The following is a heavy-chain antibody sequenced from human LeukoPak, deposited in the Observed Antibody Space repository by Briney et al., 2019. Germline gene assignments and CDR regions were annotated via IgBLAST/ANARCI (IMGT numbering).Heavy chain of an antibody. CDR3: AKVGWGRAPDKLDY. V-gene: IGHV3-7*01. Sequence: PGGSLRLSCAASGFTFNTYWMSWVRQAPGKGLEWVANIKQDGSETYYVYSVKGRFTISRDNAKNSLYLQMNNLRAEDTAVYYCAKVGWGRAPDKLDYWGQGTLLTVSS. D-gene: IGHD1-26*01. CDR2: IKQDGSET. J-gene: IGHJ4*02. CDR1: GFTFNTYW.